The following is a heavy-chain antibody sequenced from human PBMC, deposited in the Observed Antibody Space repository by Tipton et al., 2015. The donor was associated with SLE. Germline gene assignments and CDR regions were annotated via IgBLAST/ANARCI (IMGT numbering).Heavy chain of an antibody. CDR1: GYSFPNYW. D-gene: IGHD3-10*01. J-gene: IGHJ3*02. CDR2: IYPDDSIT. V-gene: IGHV5-51*01. Sequence: QLVQSGAEVRKPGESLKISCKASGYSFPNYWIGWVRQMPGKGLEWMGIIYPDDSITRYSPSFEGQVTFSVDKSISTAYLQWNSLKASDTAMYYCATQPFGELLFNAFDIWGQGTMVTVSS. CDR3: ATQPFGELLFNAFDI.